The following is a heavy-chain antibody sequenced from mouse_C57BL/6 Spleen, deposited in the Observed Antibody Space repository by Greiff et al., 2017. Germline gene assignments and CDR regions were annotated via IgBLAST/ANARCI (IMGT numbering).Heavy chain of an antibody. V-gene: IGHV1-39*01. CDR1: GYSFTDYN. CDR2: INPNYGTT. D-gene: IGHD1-1*01. J-gene: IGHJ1*03. CDR3: ARSFYYGSSYGYFDV. Sequence: EVQLVESGPELVQPGASVKISCTASGYSFTDYNMNWVKQSNGKSLEWIGVINPNYGTTSYNQKFKGKATLTVDQSSSTAYMQLNSLTSEDAAVYYWARSFYYGSSYGYFDVWGTGTTVTGSS.